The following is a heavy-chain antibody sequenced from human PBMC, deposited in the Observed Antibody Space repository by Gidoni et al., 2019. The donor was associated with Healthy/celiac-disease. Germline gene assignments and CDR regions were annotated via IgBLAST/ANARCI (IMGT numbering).Heavy chain of an antibody. Sequence: QVQLVQSGAEVKKHGSAVKVSCTASGGTFSSYAISWVRQAPGQGLEWMGGIIPIFGTANYAQKFQGRVTLTADESTSTAYMELSSLRSEDTAGYYCARDSFYGDYGMDVWGQGTTVTVSS. CDR3: ARDSFYGDYGMDV. CDR1: GGTFSSYA. V-gene: IGHV1-69*01. D-gene: IGHD4-17*01. J-gene: IGHJ6*02. CDR2: IIPIFGTA.